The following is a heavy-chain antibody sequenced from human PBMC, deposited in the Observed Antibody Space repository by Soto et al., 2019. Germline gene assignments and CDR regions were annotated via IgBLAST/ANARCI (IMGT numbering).Heavy chain of an antibody. J-gene: IGHJ3*02. Sequence: AAVKVSCKASGYTFASDYINCERQATGQGLEWMGWMNPNSGNTGYAQKFQGRVTMTRNTSISTAYMDLSSLRSEDTAVYYCARARRYSRGSDGVFDIWGQGTMVTVSS. V-gene: IGHV1-8*01. CDR3: ARARRYSRGSDGVFDI. CDR1: GYTFASDY. CDR2: MNPNSGNT. D-gene: IGHD6-19*01.